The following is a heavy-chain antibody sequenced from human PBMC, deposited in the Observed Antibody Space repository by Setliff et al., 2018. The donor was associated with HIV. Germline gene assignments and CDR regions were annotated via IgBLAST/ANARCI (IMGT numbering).Heavy chain of an antibody. CDR3: ARKEYQLLHAFDI. CDR2: IIPVLDMP. J-gene: IGHJ3*02. D-gene: IGHD2-2*01. Sequence: SVKVSCKSSGGTFDNYPINWVRQAPGQGLEWMGGIIPVLDMPHYAQKFQGRVTMTADNSTNTAYMEVTSLRSEDTAVYYCARKEYQLLHAFDIWGQGTMVTVSS. CDR1: GGTFDNYP. V-gene: IGHV1-69*10.